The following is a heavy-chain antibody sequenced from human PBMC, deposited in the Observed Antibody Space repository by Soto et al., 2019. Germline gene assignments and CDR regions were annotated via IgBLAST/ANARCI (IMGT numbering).Heavy chain of an antibody. V-gene: IGHV3-74*01. J-gene: IGHJ5*02. CDR1: GFSLSNYW. D-gene: IGHD2-21*01. CDR3: ARGFGQQVMGWFDP. CDR2: INGDGGTT. Sequence: GGSLRLSCAVSGFSLSNYWMHWVRQDPEKGLVWVSRINGDGGTTTYADSVKARFTISRDNTKNTLYLQMNGLRADDTAVYYCARGFGQQVMGWFDPWGQGTLVTVSS.